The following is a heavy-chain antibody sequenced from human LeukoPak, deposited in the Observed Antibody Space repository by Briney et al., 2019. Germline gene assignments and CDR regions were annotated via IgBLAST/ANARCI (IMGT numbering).Heavy chain of an antibody. D-gene: IGHD3-16*01. CDR1: GTTLDDYG. V-gene: IGHV3-20*04. CDR3: ARGAAAMIN. J-gene: IGHJ4*02. Sequence: GGSLRLSCIASGTTLDDYGMTWVRHAPGKGLEWVSGISWNGASAGYAGSVKGRLTVSRDKAKNTLDLEMQRLRVEDTAVYFCARGAAAMINWGQGTPVTVSS. CDR2: ISWNGASA.